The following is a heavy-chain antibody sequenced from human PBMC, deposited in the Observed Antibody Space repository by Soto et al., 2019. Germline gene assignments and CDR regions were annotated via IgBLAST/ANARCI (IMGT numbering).Heavy chain of an antibody. V-gene: IGHV1-18*01. Sequence: QVQLVQSGAEVKKPGASVKVSCKASGYTFTSYGISWVRQAPGQGLEWMGWISAYNGNTNYAQKIQGRVTMTTDTSTSTVYMELRSLRSDDTAVYYCAGDLDSDDFWSGYGGGDYLGQGTLVTVSS. CDR2: ISAYNGNT. D-gene: IGHD3-3*01. CDR3: AGDLDSDDFWSGYGGGDY. J-gene: IGHJ4*02. CDR1: GYTFTSYG.